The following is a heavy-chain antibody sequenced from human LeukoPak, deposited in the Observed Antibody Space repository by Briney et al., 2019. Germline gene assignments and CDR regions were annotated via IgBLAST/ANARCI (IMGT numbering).Heavy chain of an antibody. Sequence: ASVKVSCKASGYTFTSYAMNWVRQAPGQGLEWMGWINTNTGNPTYAQGFTGRFVFSLDTSVSTAYLQISSLKAEDAAVYYCARSHIVVVTAGPHDYWGQGTLVTVSS. CDR1: GYTFTSYA. CDR2: INTNTGNP. V-gene: IGHV7-4-1*02. CDR3: ARSHIVVVTAGPHDY. D-gene: IGHD2-21*02. J-gene: IGHJ4*02.